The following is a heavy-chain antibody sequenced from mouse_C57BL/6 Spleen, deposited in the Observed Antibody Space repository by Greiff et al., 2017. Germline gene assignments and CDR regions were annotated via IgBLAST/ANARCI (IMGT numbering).Heavy chain of an antibody. CDR1: GYTFTSYW. Sequence: QVQLQQPGAELVKPGASVKLSCKASGYTFTSYWMQWVKQRPGQGLEWIGEIDPSDSYTNYNQKFKGKATLTVDTSSSTAYMQLSSLTSEDSAVYYCARSGGYYPNWHFDVWGTGTTVTVSS. J-gene: IGHJ1*03. V-gene: IGHV1-50*01. CDR2: IDPSDSYT. D-gene: IGHD2-3*01. CDR3: ARSGGYYPNWHFDV.